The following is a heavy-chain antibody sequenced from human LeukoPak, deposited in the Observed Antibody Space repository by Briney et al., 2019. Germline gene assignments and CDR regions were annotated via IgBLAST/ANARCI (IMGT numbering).Heavy chain of an antibody. CDR3: ANGGDYYRLFDAFDI. V-gene: IGHV3-30*18. J-gene: IGHJ3*02. D-gene: IGHD4-17*01. Sequence: GGSLRLSCAASGFTFSSYGMHWVRQAPGKGLEWVEVISYDGSNKYYADSVKGRFTISRDNSKNTLYLKMNSLRAEDTAVYYGANGGDYYRLFDAFDIWGQGTMVTVSS. CDR2: ISYDGSNK. CDR1: GFTFSSYG.